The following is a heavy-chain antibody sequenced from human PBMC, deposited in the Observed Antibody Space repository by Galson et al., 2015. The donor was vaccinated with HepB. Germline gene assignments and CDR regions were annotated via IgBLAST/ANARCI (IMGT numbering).Heavy chain of an antibody. J-gene: IGHJ4*02. Sequence: ETLSLTCSVSGASISSYYWSWIRQPPGKGLEWIGHILYSGSTNYNPPLKSRVTISVDTSKNQFSLTMSSVTAADTAVYYCARGGSRQWLVDYRGQGALVTVSS. CDR1: GASISSYY. CDR3: ARGGSRQWLVDY. D-gene: IGHD6-19*01. CDR2: ILYSGST. V-gene: IGHV4-59*01.